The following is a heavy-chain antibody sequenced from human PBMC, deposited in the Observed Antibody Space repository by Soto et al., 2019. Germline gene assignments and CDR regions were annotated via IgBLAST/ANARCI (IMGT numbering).Heavy chain of an antibody. CDR1: GYTFTSYG. CDR2: ISAYNGNT. V-gene: IGHV1-18*01. D-gene: IGHD6-19*01. J-gene: IGHJ5*02. CDR3: ARASAVAGTGWFDP. Sequence: ASVKVSCKASGYTFTSYGISWVRQAPGQGLEWMGWISAYNGNTNYAQKLQGRVTTTTDTSTSTAYMELRSLRSDDTAVYYCARASAVAGTGWFDPWGQGTLVTVSS.